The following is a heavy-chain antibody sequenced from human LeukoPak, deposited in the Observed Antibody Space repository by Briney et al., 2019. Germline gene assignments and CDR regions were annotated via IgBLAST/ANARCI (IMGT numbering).Heavy chain of an antibody. CDR3: ARVRRGSGSRGAFDI. V-gene: IGHV4-61*01. Sequence: SETLSLTCTVSGGSVSSGSYYWSWIRQSPGKGLEWIGFIDYTGGTNYNPSLKSRVTISVDTSKNQFSLKLSSVTAADTAVYYCARVRRGSGSRGAFDIWGQGTMVTVSS. D-gene: IGHD3-10*01. CDR2: IDYTGGT. J-gene: IGHJ3*02. CDR1: GGSVSSGSYY.